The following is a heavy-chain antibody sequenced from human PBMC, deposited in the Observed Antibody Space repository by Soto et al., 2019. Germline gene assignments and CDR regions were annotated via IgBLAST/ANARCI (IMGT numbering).Heavy chain of an antibody. CDR3: AMSQYSSYPVVPD. Sequence: PSETLSLTCSVSGGSISSYYWNWIRQPPGKGLEWIGYIYHSGSTNYNPSLKSRVTISEDTSKNQFSLKLNSVTAADTAVYYCAMSQYSSYPVVPDWGQRTLVTVSS. V-gene: IGHV4-59*01. J-gene: IGHJ4*02. CDR1: GGSISSYY. D-gene: IGHD6-6*01. CDR2: IYHSGST.